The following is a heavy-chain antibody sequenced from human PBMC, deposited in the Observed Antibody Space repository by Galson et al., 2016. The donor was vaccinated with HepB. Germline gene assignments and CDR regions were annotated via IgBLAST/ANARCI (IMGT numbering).Heavy chain of an antibody. V-gene: IGHV3-30-3*01. CDR3: ARGGSPLSPSDY. CDR1: GFSFRNYA. CDR2: ISYDGIDK. Sequence: LRLSCAASGFSFRNYAMHWVRQAPGKGLEWVAVISYDGIDKYYAESVKGRFTISRDNDKNTLYLQMNSLRPEDTAMFYCARGGSPLSPSDYCGQGTLVTVSS. J-gene: IGHJ4*02. D-gene: IGHD1-26*01.